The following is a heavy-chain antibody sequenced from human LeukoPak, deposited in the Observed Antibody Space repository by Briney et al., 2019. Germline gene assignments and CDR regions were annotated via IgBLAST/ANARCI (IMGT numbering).Heavy chain of an antibody. D-gene: IGHD4-17*01. CDR1: GLTFSSYG. CDR3: AKSDFSHDYGDYFDY. V-gene: IGHV3-23*01. Sequence: TGGSLRLSCAASGLTFSSYGMSWVRQAPGKGLEWVSAIGGRDGSTYYADSVKGRFTISRDNSKNTLYVQMNSLRAEDTAVYYCAKSDFSHDYGDYFDYWGQGTLVTVSS. J-gene: IGHJ4*02. CDR2: IGGRDGST.